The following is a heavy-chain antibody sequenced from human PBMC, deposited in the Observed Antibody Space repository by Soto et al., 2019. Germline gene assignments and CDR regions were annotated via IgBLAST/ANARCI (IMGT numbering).Heavy chain of an antibody. V-gene: IGHV4-61*01. J-gene: IGHJ4*02. Sequence: QVQLQESGPGLVKPSETLSLTCSVSDGSVNTGNYYWSWIRQPPGKGLEWIGHIYYIGTTNYNPSLKSRGTISVDTSKNQFSLKVTSGTAADTAVYFCAREEKQLSRYGGDFDYWGQGILVTVSS. CDR1: DGSVNTGNYY. D-gene: IGHD3-16*01. CDR3: AREEKQLSRYGGDFDY. CDR2: IYYIGTT.